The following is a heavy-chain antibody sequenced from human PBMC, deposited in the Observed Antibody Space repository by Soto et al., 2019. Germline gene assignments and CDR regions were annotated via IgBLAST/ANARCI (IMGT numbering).Heavy chain of an antibody. D-gene: IGHD1-26*01. Sequence: SETLSLTCTVSGGSIISYCWSWIRQPPGKGLEWIVYIHYSGSSNYNPSLKSRVSMSLDTSKNQYSLKLSSVTAAATAVYYCARPYSGSYWATPDIRDQGTTDTVSS. CDR2: IHYSGSS. V-gene: IGHV4-59*01. J-gene: IGHJ3*02. CDR3: ARPYSGSYWATPDI. CDR1: GGSIISYC.